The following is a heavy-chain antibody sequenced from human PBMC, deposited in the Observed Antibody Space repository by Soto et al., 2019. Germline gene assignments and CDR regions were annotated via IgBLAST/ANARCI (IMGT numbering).Heavy chain of an antibody. V-gene: IGHV3-21*01. CDR1: GFTFSSYS. CDR2: ISSSSSYI. J-gene: IGHJ4*02. CDR3: ARDRSENDILTGYYVVDY. Sequence: GGSLRLSCAASGFTFSSYSMNWVRQAPGKGLEWVSSISSSSSYIYYADSVKGRFTISRDNAKNSLYLQMNSLRAEDTAVYYCARDRSENDILTGYYVVDYWCQGTLVSVSS. D-gene: IGHD3-9*01.